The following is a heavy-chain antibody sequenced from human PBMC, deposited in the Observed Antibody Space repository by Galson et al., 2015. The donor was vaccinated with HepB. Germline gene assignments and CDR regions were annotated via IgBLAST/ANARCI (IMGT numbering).Heavy chain of an antibody. CDR1: GDGFRTYN. CDR2: TIPIFRIA. V-gene: IGHV1-69*13. Sequence: SVKVSCKASGDGFRTYNIIWVRQAPGQGLEWMGGTIPIFRIANYAQNFRGRVTITAEESTSTAYMELSSLRSEDTAVYYCARGSTITTSVYAFWGQGTLVTVSS. CDR3: ARGSTITTSVYAF. D-gene: IGHD4-11*01. J-gene: IGHJ4*02.